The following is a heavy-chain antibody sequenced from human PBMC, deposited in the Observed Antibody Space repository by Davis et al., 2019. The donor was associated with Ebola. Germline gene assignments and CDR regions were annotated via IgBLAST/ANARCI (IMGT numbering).Heavy chain of an antibody. CDR1: GFTFSSYW. D-gene: IGHD3-3*01. CDR2: IKQDGSEK. CDR3: ARVRNVLRFLEWLLPDAFDI. V-gene: IGHV3-7*03. J-gene: IGHJ3*02. Sequence: GESLKISCAASGFTFSSYWMSWVRQAPGKGLEWVANIKQDGSEKYYVDSVKGRFTISRDNAKNSLYLQMNSLRAEDTAVYYCARVRNVLRFLEWLLPDAFDIWGQGTMVTVSS.